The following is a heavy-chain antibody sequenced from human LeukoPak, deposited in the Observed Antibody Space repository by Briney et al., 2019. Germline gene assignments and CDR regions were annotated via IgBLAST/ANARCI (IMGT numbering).Heavy chain of an antibody. Sequence: PSETLSLNCAVYGGSFSGYYWSWIRQPPGKGLEWIGEINHSGSTNYNPSLKSRVTISVDTSKNQFSLKLSSVTAADTAVYYCARGLWFREYYFDYWGQGTLVTVSS. J-gene: IGHJ4*02. CDR3: ARGLWFREYYFDY. V-gene: IGHV4-34*01. CDR1: GGSFSGYY. D-gene: IGHD3-10*01. CDR2: INHSGST.